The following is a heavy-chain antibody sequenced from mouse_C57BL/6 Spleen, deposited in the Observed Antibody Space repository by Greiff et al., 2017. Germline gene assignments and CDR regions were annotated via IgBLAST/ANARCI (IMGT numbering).Heavy chain of an antibody. D-gene: IGHD1-1*01. CDR2: IDPSDSET. CDR1: GYTFTSYW. Sequence: QVQLKQPGAELVRPGSSVKLSCKASGYTFTSYWMHWVKQRPIQGLEWIGNIDPSDSETPYNQKFKDKATLTVDKSSSTAYMQLSSLTSEDSAVYYCATVDAMDYWGQGTSVTVSS. CDR3: ATVDAMDY. V-gene: IGHV1-52*01. J-gene: IGHJ4*01.